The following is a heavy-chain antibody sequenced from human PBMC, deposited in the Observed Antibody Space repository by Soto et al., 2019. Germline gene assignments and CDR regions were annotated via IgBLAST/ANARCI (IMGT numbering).Heavy chain of an antibody. CDR1: GFTFSRYW. V-gene: IGHV3-74*01. J-gene: IGHJ4*02. CDR2: ISSDGSDI. Sequence: GGSLRLSCAASGFTFSRYWMHWVRQGPGKGLVWVSRISSDGSDIRYADSVKGRFTISRDNAKNTMYLQMNSLRVEDTAVYFCARDWTTAGPSSVDYWGQGTVVTVSS. D-gene: IGHD6-13*01. CDR3: ARDWTTAGPSSVDY.